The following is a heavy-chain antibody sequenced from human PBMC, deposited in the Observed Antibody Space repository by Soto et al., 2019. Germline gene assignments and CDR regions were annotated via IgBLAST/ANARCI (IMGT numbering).Heavy chain of an antibody. D-gene: IGHD3-10*01. CDR2: ISSSSSYI. V-gene: IGHV3-21*01. CDR3: ARGRGSGRYPKTHFDY. Sequence: GGSLRLSCAASGFTFSSYSMNWVRQAPGKGLEWVSSISSSSSYIYYADSVKGRFTISRDNAKNSLYLQMNSLRAEDTAVYYCARGRGSGRYPKTHFDYGGQGTLVTVSS. J-gene: IGHJ4*02. CDR1: GFTFSSYS.